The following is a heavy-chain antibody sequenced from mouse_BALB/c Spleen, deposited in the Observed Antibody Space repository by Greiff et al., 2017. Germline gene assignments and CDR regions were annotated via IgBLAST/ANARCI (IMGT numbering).Heavy chain of an antibody. V-gene: IGHV1-69*02. CDR1: GYTFTSYW. D-gene: IGHD2-10*02. CDR2: IYPSDSYT. CDR3: TIKYGNPYFDV. Sequence: QVQLQQPGAELVRPGASVKLSCKASGYTFTSYWINWVKQRPGQGLEWIGNIYPSDSYTNYNQKFKDKATLTVDKSSSTAYMQLSSPTSEDSAVYYCTIKYGNPYFDVWGAGTTVTVSS. J-gene: IGHJ1*01.